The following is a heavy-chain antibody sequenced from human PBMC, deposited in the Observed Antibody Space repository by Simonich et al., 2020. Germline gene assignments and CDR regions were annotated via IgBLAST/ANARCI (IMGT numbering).Heavy chain of an antibody. J-gene: IGHJ6*02. CDR2: ISGSSSYI. CDR3: ARWIAVAGTGAYGMDV. Sequence: EVQLVESGGGLVKPGGSLRLSCAASGFTFSSYSMTWVRQAPGKGLEWVSSISGSSSYIYYADAGKGRFTISRDNAKNSLYLQMNSLRAEDTAVYYCARWIAVAGTGAYGMDVWGQGTTVTVSS. V-gene: IGHV3-21*01. D-gene: IGHD6-19*01. CDR1: GFTFSSYS.